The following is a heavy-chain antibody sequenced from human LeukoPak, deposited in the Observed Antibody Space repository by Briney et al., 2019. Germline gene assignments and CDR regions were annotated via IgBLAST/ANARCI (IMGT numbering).Heavy chain of an antibody. D-gene: IGHD6-13*01. CDR1: GFTFDDYA. V-gene: IGHV3-9*01. Sequence: SGGSLRLSCAASGFTFDDYAMHWVRQAPGKGLEWVSGISWNSGSIGYADSVKGRFTISRDNAKNSLYLQMNSLRAEDTAVYYCARDIAAVGIGCFDLWGRGTLVTVSS. CDR3: ARDIAAVGIGCFDL. J-gene: IGHJ2*01. CDR2: ISWNSGSI.